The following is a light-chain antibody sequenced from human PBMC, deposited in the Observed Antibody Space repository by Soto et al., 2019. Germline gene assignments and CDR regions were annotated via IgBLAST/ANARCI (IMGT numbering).Light chain of an antibody. CDR2: DAS. CDR3: LQGLDDSWT. Sequence: ANLYSSPRERATLSRRASQSVSSYLAWYQQKPGQAPRLLIYDASNRATGVPARFSGSRSGTDFTLTISSLQPEDFGPYYCLQGLDDSWTFGQGTKVDNK. V-gene: IGKV3-11*01. J-gene: IGKJ1*01. CDR1: QSVSSY.